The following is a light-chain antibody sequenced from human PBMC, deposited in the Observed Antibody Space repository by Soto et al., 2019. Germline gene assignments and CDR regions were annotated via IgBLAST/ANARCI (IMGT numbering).Light chain of an antibody. CDR2: AVS. CDR1: SSDVGGYNS. J-gene: IGLJ2*01. Sequence: QSALTQPPSASGSPGQSVTISCTGTSSDVGGYNSVSWYQHHPGKAPKLMIYAVSRRPSRVPDSFSGSKSGNTASLTVSGLQAEDEADYYCSSYSGSINVVFGGGTQLTVL. V-gene: IGLV2-8*01. CDR3: SSYSGSINVV.